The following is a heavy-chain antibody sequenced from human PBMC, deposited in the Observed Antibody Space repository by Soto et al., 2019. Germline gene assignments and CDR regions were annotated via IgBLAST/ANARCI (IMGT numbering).Heavy chain of an antibody. J-gene: IGHJ6*02. V-gene: IGHV1-69*01. CDR2: IIPIFDIT. CDR3: ARPDEGGYSSNHHYYYALDV. CDR1: GGTFRSYS. Sequence: QVQLVQSGAEVKKPGSSVKVSCKASGGTFRSYSISWVRQAPGQGLEWMGGIIPIFDITNYAQKFQGRVTINADESTSTAYMEMSSLGSDDTAGYYCARPDEGGYSSNHHYYYALDVWGQGTTVTV. D-gene: IGHD3-22*01.